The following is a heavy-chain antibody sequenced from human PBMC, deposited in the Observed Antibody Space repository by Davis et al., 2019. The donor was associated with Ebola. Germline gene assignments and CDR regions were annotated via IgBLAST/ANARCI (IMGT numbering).Heavy chain of an antibody. V-gene: IGHV4-34*01. Sequence: GSLRLSCAASGFTLSSYAMSWIRQPPGKGLEWIGEINHSGSTNYNPSLKSRVTISVDTSKNQFSLKLSSVTAADTAVYYCARLYRAGVLVPAAQRYYYYGMDVWGQGTTVTVSS. D-gene: IGHD2-2*01. CDR1: GFTLSSYA. CDR3: ARLYRAGVLVPAAQRYYYYGMDV. CDR2: INHSGST. J-gene: IGHJ6*02.